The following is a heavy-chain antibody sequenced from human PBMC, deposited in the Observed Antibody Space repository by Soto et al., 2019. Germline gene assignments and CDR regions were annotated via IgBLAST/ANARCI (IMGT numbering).Heavy chain of an antibody. J-gene: IGHJ4*02. CDR2: INPNSGGT. V-gene: IGHV1-2*02. Sequence: ASVKGSCKASGYTFTGYYMHWVRQAPGQGLEWMGWINPNSGGTNYAQKFQGRVTMTRDTSISTAYMELSRLRSDDTAVYYCARGFLEWRSPSDYWGQGTLVTVSS. CDR1: GYTFTGYY. D-gene: IGHD3-3*01. CDR3: ARGFLEWRSPSDY.